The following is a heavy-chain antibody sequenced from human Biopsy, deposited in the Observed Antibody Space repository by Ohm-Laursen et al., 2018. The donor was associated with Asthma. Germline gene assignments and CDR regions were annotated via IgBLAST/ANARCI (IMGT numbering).Heavy chain of an antibody. D-gene: IGHD3-3*01. J-gene: IGHJ4*02. Sequence: SLRLSCAASGFTFSSYGMHWVRQAPGKGLEWVAVISYDGSNKYYADSVKGRFTISRDNSKNTLYLQMNSLRAEDTAVYYCASQSSGPDFWSGYYYFDYWGQGTLVTDSS. CDR1: GFTFSSYG. V-gene: IGHV3-30*03. CDR2: ISYDGSNK. CDR3: ASQSSGPDFWSGYYYFDY.